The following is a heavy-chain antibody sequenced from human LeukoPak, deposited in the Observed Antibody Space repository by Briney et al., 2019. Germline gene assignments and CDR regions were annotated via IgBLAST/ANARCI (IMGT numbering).Heavy chain of an antibody. CDR3: ANVPRSTVSY. V-gene: IGHV3-7*01. CDR2: LNEDGSVK. CDR1: EFSFSTNW. J-gene: IGHJ4*02. Sequence: GGSLRLSCAASEFSFSTNWMHWVRQTPGKGLEWVAELNEDGSVKYYVDSVKGRFTISRDNAKSLLSLQMYNLRTEDTGVYFCANVPRSTVSYWGRGTLVTVSS. D-gene: IGHD2-2*01.